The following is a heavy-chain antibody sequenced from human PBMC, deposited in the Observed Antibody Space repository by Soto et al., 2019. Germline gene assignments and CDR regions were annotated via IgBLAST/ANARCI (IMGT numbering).Heavy chain of an antibody. CDR1: GYTFTSYG. CDR3: ARDEGVRFVEWLSLGMDV. D-gene: IGHD3-3*01. CDR2: ISAYNGNT. J-gene: IGHJ6*02. V-gene: IGHV1-18*01. Sequence: QVQLVQSGAEVKKPGASVKVSCKASGYTFTSYGISWVRQAPGQGLEWMGWISAYNGNTNYAQKLQGRVTMTTDTSTSTAYMELRSRRSDDTAVYYCARDEGVRFVEWLSLGMDVWGQGTTVTVSS.